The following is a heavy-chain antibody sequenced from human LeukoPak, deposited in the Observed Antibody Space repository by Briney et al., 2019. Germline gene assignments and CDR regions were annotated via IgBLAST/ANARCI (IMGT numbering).Heavy chain of an antibody. V-gene: IGHV3-23*01. CDR2: ISGSGGST. CDR3: AKDPDYYDSSGYSGYFDY. Sequence: GESLRLSCAASGFTFSSYWMSWVRQAPGKGLEWVSAISGSGGSTYYADSVKGRFTISRDNSKNTLYLQMNSLRAEDTAVYYCAKDPDYYDSSGYSGYFDYWGQGTLVTVSS. D-gene: IGHD3-22*01. J-gene: IGHJ4*02. CDR1: GFTFSSYW.